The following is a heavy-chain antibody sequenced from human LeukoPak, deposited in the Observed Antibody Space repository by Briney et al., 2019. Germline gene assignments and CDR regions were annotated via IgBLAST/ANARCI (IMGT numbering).Heavy chain of an antibody. J-gene: IGHJ4*02. CDR1: GFTFSSYA. Sequence: PGGSLRLSCAASGFTFSSYAMSWVRQAPGKGLEWVAAISGSGGSTYYADSVKGRFTISRDNSKNTLYLQMNSLRAEDTAVYYCALGEDTVTQLFDYWGQGTLVTVSS. D-gene: IGHD4-17*01. CDR3: ALGEDTVTQLFDY. CDR2: ISGSGGST. V-gene: IGHV3-23*01.